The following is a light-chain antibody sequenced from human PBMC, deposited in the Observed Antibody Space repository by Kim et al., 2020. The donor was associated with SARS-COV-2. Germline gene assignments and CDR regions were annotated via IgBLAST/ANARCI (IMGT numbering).Light chain of an antibody. CDR1: QSVSSSY. Sequence: SPGERATPSCRASQSVSSSYLAWYQQKPGQAPRLLIYGASSRATGIPDRFSGSGSGTDFTLTISRLEPEDFAVYYCQQYGSSLYTFGQGTKLEI. CDR3: QQYGSSLYT. J-gene: IGKJ2*01. V-gene: IGKV3-20*01. CDR2: GAS.